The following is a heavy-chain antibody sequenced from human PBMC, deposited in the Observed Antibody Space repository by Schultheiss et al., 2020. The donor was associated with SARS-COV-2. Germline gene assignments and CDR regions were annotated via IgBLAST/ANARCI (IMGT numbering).Heavy chain of an antibody. CDR2: IYYSGST. J-gene: IGHJ4*02. Sequence: SETLSLTCTVSGYSISSSSYYWGWIRQPPGKGLEWIGSIYYSGSTYYNPSLKSRVTISVDTSKNQFSLKLSSVTAADTAVYYCASRYCSGGSCYNDYWGQGTLVTVSS. V-gene: IGHV4-39*07. D-gene: IGHD2-15*01. CDR3: ASRYCSGGSCYNDY. CDR1: GYSISSSSYY.